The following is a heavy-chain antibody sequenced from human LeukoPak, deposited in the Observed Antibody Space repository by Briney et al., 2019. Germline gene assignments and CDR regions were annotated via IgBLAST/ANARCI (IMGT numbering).Heavy chain of an antibody. D-gene: IGHD3-3*01. CDR2: INTNTGNP. CDR3: TRGSGGVGYYDFWSGYYTGQLDV. V-gene: IGHV7-4-1*02. J-gene: IGHJ6*02. CDR1: QYSFTDYA. Sequence: GASVKVSCKASQYSFTDYAVHWVRQAPGQGLEWMGWINTNTGNPTYAQGFTGRFVFSLDTSVSTAYLQISSLEAEDTAVYYCTRGSGGVGYYDFWSGYYTGQLDVWGQGTTVTVSS.